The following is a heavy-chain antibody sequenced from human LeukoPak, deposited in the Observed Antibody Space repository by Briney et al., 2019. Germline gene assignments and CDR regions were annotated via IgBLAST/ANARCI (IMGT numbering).Heavy chain of an antibody. CDR3: ARDRSDYYDSSGHSDAFDI. D-gene: IGHD3-22*01. Sequence: GGSLRLSCAASGFTFSSYWMSWVRQAPGKGLEWVANIKQDGSEKYYVDSVKGRFTISRDNAKNSLYLQMNSLRAEDTAVYYCARDRSDYYDSSGHSDAFDIWGQGTMVTVSS. V-gene: IGHV3-7*01. J-gene: IGHJ3*02. CDR2: IKQDGSEK. CDR1: GFTFSSYW.